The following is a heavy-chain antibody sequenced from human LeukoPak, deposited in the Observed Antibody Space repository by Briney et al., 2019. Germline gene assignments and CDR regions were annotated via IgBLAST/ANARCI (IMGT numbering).Heavy chain of an antibody. CDR2: ISSTSSHI. CDR1: GFTFSTYR. Sequence: KPGGSLRLSCAASGFTFSTYRMNWVRQAPGKRLEWVSSISSTSSHIYYADSVKGRFTISRDNAKNSLHLQMNSLRADDSAVYYCVRVTTTYYYDSGGYCDYWGQGTLVTVSS. D-gene: IGHD3-22*01. V-gene: IGHV3-21*01. CDR3: VRVTTTYYYDSGGYCDY. J-gene: IGHJ4*02.